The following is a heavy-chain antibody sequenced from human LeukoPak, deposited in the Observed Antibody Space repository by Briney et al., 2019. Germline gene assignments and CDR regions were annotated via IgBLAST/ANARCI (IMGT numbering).Heavy chain of an antibody. CDR2: IYPGDSDT. V-gene: IGHV5-51*01. CDR3: ARPGAAAFGLDAFDI. CDR1: GYSFTSYW. J-gene: IGHJ3*02. Sequence: GESLKISCKGSGYSFTSYWIGWVRQMPGKGLEWMGIIYPGDSDTRYSPSFQGQVTISADKSISTAYLQWSSLKASDTAMYYCARPGAAAFGLDAFDIWGQGTMVTVSS. D-gene: IGHD6-13*01.